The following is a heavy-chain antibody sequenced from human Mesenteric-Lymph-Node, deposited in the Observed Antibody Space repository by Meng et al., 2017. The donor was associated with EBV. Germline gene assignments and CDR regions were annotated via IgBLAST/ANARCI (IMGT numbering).Heavy chain of an antibody. V-gene: IGHV3-73*01. CDR3: CTHDPSDY. J-gene: IGHJ4*02. CDR1: GFTLSDSA. Sequence: VPLVHPGSGLKKPGGSLSLSCAAAGFTLSDSAIHWVRQASGKGLEWVGRIRSKANNYATVYGASVKGRFTISRDDSKNTAYLQMSSLKIEDAAVYYCCTHDPSDYWGQGTLVTVSS. CDR2: IRSKANNYAT.